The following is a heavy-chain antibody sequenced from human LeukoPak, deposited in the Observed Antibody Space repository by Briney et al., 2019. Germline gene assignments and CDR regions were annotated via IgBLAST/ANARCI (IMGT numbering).Heavy chain of an antibody. J-gene: IGHJ3*02. V-gene: IGHV1-69*02. Sequence: GASVKVSCKASGGTFSSYTISWVRQAPGQGLEWVGRIIPILGIANYAQKFQGRVTITADKSTSTAYMELSSLRSEDMAVYYCARRAEVYNWNYADAFDIWGQGTMVTVSS. CDR3: ARRAEVYNWNYADAFDI. CDR2: IIPILGIA. CDR1: GGTFSSYT. D-gene: IGHD1-7*01.